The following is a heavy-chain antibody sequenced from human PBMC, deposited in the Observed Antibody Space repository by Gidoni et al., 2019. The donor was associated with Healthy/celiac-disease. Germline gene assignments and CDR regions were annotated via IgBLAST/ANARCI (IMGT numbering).Heavy chain of an antibody. V-gene: IGHV4-61*02. CDR1: DGSISSGSYY. Sequence: QVQLQESGPGLVKPSQPLSLPCTVSDGSISSGSYYWSWIRQPAGKGLEWIGRIYTSGSTNYNPSLKSRVTISVDTSKNQFSLKLSSVTAADTAVYYCARSCSGGSCYLPTDYWGQGTLVTVSS. CDR3: ARSCSGGSCYLPTDY. D-gene: IGHD2-15*01. J-gene: IGHJ4*02. CDR2: IYTSGST.